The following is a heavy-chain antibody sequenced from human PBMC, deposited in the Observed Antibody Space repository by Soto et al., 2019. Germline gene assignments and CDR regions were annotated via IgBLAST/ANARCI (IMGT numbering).Heavy chain of an antibody. Sequence: SVKVSCKASGGTFSSYTISWVRQAPGQGLEWMGRIIPILGIANYAQKFQGRVTITADKSTSTAYMELSSLRSEDTAVYYCARETGGSGSYFGGTYYYYYYMDVWGKGTTVTVSS. CDR2: IIPILGIA. CDR3: ARETGGSGSYFGGTYYYYYYMDV. D-gene: IGHD3-10*01. CDR1: GGTFSSYT. J-gene: IGHJ6*03. V-gene: IGHV1-69*04.